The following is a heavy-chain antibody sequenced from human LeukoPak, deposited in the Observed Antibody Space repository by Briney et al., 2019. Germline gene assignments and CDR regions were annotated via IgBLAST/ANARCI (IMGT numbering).Heavy chain of an antibody. D-gene: IGHD2-15*01. J-gene: IGHJ4*02. CDR3: ARDRIDLRYCSGGSCYFDY. CDR2: IWYDGSNK. V-gene: IGHV3-33*01. Sequence: GGSLRLSCAASGFTFSSFGMHWVRQAPGKGLEWVAVIWYDGSNKYYADSVKGRFTISRDNSKNTLYLQMNSLRAEDTAVYYCARDRIDLRYCSGGSCYFDYWGQGTLVTVSS. CDR1: GFTFSSFG.